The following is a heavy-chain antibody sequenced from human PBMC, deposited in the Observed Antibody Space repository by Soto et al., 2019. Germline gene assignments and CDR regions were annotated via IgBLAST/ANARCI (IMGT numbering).Heavy chain of an antibody. CDR1: GDSISAYS. CDR3: ATEGNLRRWLHPLDF. D-gene: IGHD5-12*01. J-gene: IGHJ4*02. V-gene: IGHV4-59*01. Sequence: QVQLQVSAPGLVKPSETLSLTCTVSGDSISAYSWSWVRQPPGKGLEWIGNIHYNGNTKYNPSLKSRVTLSFDTSKNQCSLKLISVTAADTAKYFCATEGNLRRWLHPLDFWGQGTLVTVSS. CDR2: IHYNGNT.